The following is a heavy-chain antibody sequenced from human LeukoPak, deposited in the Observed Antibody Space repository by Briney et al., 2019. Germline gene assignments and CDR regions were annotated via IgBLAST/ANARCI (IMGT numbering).Heavy chain of an antibody. D-gene: IGHD6-13*01. J-gene: IGHJ6*03. CDR1: GFTFSSYA. V-gene: IGHV3-23*01. Sequence: PGGSLRLSCAASGFTFSSYAMSWVRQAPGKGLEWVSAISGSGGSTYYADSVKGRFTISRDNSKNTLYLQMNSLRAEDTAVYYCAKVAGGAAAASPGAYYYYYYMDVWGKGTTVTVSS. CDR2: ISGSGGST. CDR3: AKVAGGAAAASPGAYYYYYYMDV.